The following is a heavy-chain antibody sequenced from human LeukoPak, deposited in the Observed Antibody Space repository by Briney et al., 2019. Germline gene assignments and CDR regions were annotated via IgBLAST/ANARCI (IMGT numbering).Heavy chain of an antibody. CDR2: IYISGST. CDR3: ARALNPLPGTYYFDY. CDR1: GGSFSGYY. D-gene: IGHD2-15*01. Sequence: PSETLSLTCAVYGGSFSGYYWSWIRQPAGKGLEWIRRIYISGSTNYNSSLQSRVTMSVDTSKNQFSLKLSSVTAADMTVYYCARALNPLPGTYYFDYWGQGTLVTVSS. V-gene: IGHV4-59*10. J-gene: IGHJ4*02.